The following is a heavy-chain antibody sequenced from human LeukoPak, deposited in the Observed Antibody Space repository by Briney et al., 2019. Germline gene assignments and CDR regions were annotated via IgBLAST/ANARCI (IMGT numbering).Heavy chain of an antibody. D-gene: IGHD3-10*01. CDR3: ARDPALITMVRGVRVDY. J-gene: IGHJ4*02. Sequence: QPGRSLRLSCAASGFTFSSYGMHWVRQAPGKGLEWVAVIWYDGSNKYYADSVKGRFTISRDNSKNTLYLQMNSLRAEDTAVYYRARDPALITMVRGVRVDYWGQGTLVTVSS. CDR2: IWYDGSNK. CDR1: GFTFSSYG. V-gene: IGHV3-33*01.